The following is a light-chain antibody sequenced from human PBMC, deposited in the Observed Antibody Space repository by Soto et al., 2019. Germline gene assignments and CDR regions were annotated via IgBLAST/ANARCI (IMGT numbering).Light chain of an antibody. V-gene: IGLV2-14*01. Sequence: QSALTQPASVSGSPGQSITISCTGTGSDVGGYNYVSWYQQHPGKAPKLMIYDVSNRPSGVSNRFSGSKSGNTASLTIFGLQAEDEADYYCSSYTSSSTYVFGTGTKVTVL. CDR2: DVS. CDR3: SSYTSSSTYV. J-gene: IGLJ1*01. CDR1: GSDVGGYNY.